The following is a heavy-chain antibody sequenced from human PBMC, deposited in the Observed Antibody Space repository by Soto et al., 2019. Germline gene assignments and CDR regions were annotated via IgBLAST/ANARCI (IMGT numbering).Heavy chain of an antibody. CDR2: INPNSGGT. V-gene: IGHV1-2*02. J-gene: IGHJ4*02. Sequence: ASVKVSCKASGYTFTGYYMHWVRQAPGQGLEWMGWINPNSGGTNYAQKFQGRVTMTRDTSISTAYMELSRLRSDDTAVYYCARARSSSWHDRGSFDYWGQGTLVTVS. D-gene: IGHD6-13*01. CDR3: ARARSSSWHDRGSFDY. CDR1: GYTFTGYY.